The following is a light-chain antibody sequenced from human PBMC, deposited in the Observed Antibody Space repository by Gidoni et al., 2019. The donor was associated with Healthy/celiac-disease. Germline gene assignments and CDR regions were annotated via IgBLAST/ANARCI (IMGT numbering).Light chain of an antibody. J-gene: IGKJ5*01. CDR3: QQYDSSPST. CDR1: QSVSSSY. Sequence: EIVLSQSPGTLSSSQGETATIPCRASQSVSSSYLAWYQQKPGQAPMLLIYGASSGATGIPDRFSGSGSGTDFTLTISRLEPEDFAVYYCQQYDSSPSTFGQGTRLEIK. CDR2: GAS. V-gene: IGKV3-20*01.